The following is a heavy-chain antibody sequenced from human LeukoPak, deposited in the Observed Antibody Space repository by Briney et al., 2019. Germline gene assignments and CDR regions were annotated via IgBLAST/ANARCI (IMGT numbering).Heavy chain of an antibody. J-gene: IGHJ4*02. CDR3: ARLTKGEQWLAYYFDY. CDR1: GGSISGFV. V-gene: IGHV4-59*08. Sequence: RSSETLSLACTVSGGSISGFVWSWIRQPPGEGLDYIGFIYDTGTPTNYNPLLKSRVTLSVDKSKNQFSLNLKSVTAADTAVYYCARLTKGEQWLAYYFDYWGQGALVTVSS. CDR2: IYDTGTPT. D-gene: IGHD6-19*01.